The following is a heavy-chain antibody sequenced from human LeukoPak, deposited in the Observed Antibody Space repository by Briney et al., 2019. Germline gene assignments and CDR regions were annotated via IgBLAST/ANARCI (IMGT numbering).Heavy chain of an antibody. D-gene: IGHD3-10*01. CDR3: ATIWFGESRPSFDY. CDR1: GYTLTELS. Sequence: ASVKVSCKVSGYTLTELSMHWVRQAPGKGLEWMGGFDPEDGETIYAQKFQGRVTMTEDTSTDTAYMELSGLRSEDTAVYYCATIWFGESRPSFDYWGQGTLVTVSS. CDR2: FDPEDGET. J-gene: IGHJ4*02. V-gene: IGHV1-24*01.